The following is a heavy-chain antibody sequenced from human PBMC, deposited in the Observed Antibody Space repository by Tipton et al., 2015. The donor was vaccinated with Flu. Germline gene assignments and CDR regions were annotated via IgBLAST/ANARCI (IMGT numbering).Heavy chain of an antibody. CDR1: GGSFSGYY. CDR2: INHSGST. CDR3: ARGRTYYDFWSGYSSPYFGY. J-gene: IGHJ4*02. V-gene: IGHV4-34*01. D-gene: IGHD3-3*01. Sequence: LRLSCAVYGGSFSGYYWSWIRQPPGKGLEWIGEINHSGSTNYNPSLKSRVTISVDTSKNQFSLKLSSVTAADTAVYYCARGRTYYDFWSGYSSPYFGYWGQGTLVTVSS.